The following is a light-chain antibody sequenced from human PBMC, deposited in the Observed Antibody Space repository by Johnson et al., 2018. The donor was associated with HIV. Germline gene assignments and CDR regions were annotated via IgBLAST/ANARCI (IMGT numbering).Light chain of an antibody. Sequence: QSVLTQPPSVSAASGQRVDISCSGSSSNIENNYLSWYQQLPHTAPRLLISDNNKRPSGIPDRFSGSKSGASATLGIAGLQTGDEADYYCGTWDKSLNTGAVFGTGTKVTV. CDR3: GTWDKSLNTGAV. CDR1: SSNIENNY. J-gene: IGLJ1*01. CDR2: DNN. V-gene: IGLV1-51*01.